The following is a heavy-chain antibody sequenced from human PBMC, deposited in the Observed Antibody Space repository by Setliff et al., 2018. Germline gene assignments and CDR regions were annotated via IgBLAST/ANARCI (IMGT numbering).Heavy chain of an antibody. V-gene: IGHV4-39*07. CDR1: GGSISSGDYY. Sequence: PSETLSLTCTVSGGSISSGDYYWSWIRQPPGKGLEWIGSIYYSGSTYYNPSLKSRVTISVDTSKNQFSLKVSSVTAADTAVYYCTTGSVCVGDCYSGRLNYWGQGTLVTVSS. CDR2: IYYSGST. CDR3: TTGSVCVGDCYSGRLNY. D-gene: IGHD2-21*02. J-gene: IGHJ4*02.